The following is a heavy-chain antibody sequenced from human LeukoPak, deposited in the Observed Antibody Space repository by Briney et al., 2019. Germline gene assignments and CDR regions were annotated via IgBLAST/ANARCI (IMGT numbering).Heavy chain of an antibody. CDR2: IYYSGST. J-gene: IGHJ5*02. D-gene: IGHD1-14*01. V-gene: IGHV4-59*01. CDR3: ARAQTAPNWFDP. Sequence: PSETLSLTCIVSGGSISSYYWSWIRQPPGKGLEWIGYIYYSGSTNYNPSLKSRVTISVDTSKNQFSLKLSSVTAADTAVYYCARAQTAPNWFDPWGQGTLVTVSS. CDR1: GGSISSYY.